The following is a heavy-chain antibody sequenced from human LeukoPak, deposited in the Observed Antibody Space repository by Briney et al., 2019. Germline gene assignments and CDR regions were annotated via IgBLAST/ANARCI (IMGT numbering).Heavy chain of an antibody. D-gene: IGHD6-19*01. Sequence: EASVKVSCKASGYTFTSYGISWVRQAPGQGLEWMGWISAYNGNTNYAQKLQGRVTMTTDTSTSTAYMELRSLRSDGTAVYYCARDYVQKSIAVAGYWGQGTLVTVSS. J-gene: IGHJ4*02. CDR2: ISAYNGNT. CDR1: GYTFTSYG. CDR3: ARDYVQKSIAVAGY. V-gene: IGHV1-18*01.